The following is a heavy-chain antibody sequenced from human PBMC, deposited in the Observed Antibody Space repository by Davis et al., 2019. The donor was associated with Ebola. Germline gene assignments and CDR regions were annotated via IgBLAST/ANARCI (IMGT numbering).Heavy chain of an antibody. CDR2: IGTAGDT. CDR1: GFTFSSYD. CDR3: ARGLQFWSGYSSSRWGMDV. J-gene: IGHJ6*02. Sequence: GESLKISCAASGFTFSSYDMHWVRQATGKGLEWVSAIGTAGDTYYPGSVKGRFTISRENAKNSLYLQMNSLRAGDTAVYYCARGLQFWSGYSSSRWGMDVWGQGTTVTVSS. D-gene: IGHD6-13*01. V-gene: IGHV3-13*01.